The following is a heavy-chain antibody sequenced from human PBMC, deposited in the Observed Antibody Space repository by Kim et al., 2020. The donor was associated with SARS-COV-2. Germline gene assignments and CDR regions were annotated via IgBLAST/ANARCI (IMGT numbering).Heavy chain of an antibody. Sequence: DSVKGRFTISRDNSKNTLYLQMNSLRAEDTAVYYCAKDKDPEDYYYGMDVWGQGTTVTVSS. CDR3: AKDKDPEDYYYGMDV. J-gene: IGHJ6*02. V-gene: IGHV3-23*01.